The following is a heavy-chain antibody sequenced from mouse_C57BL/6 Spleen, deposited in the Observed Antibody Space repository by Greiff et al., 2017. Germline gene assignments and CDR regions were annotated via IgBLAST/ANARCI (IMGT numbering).Heavy chain of an antibody. J-gene: IGHJ2*01. CDR2: IDPETGGT. CDR3: TSVVPDY. D-gene: IGHD1-1*01. Sequence: VQLQESGAELVRPGASVTLSCKASGYTFTDYEMHWVKQTPVHGLEWIGAIDPETGGTAYNQKFKGKAILTADKSSSTAYMELRSLTSEDSAVYYCTSVVPDYWGQGTTLTVSS. V-gene: IGHV1-15*01. CDR1: GYTFTDYE.